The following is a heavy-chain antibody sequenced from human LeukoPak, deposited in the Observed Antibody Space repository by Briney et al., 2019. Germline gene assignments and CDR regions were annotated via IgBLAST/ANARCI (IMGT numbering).Heavy chain of an antibody. J-gene: IGHJ4*02. CDR1: GYSFTSYW. CDR3: ARGQRGYSGSYNPAY. Sequence: GESLKISCKGSGYSFTSYWIGWVRQMPGKGLEWMGIIYPGDSDTRYSPSFQGQVTISADKSISTAYLQWSSLKASDTAMYYCARGQRGYSGSYNPAYWGQGTLVTVSS. CDR2: IYPGDSDT. V-gene: IGHV5-51*01. D-gene: IGHD1-26*01.